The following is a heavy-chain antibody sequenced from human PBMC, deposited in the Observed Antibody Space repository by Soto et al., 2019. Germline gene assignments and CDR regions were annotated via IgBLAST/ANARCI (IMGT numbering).Heavy chain of an antibody. CDR1: GFTFSSYA. J-gene: IGHJ4*02. CDR2: ISGSGGST. CDR3: AKDWTGSPPFDY. V-gene: IGHV3-23*01. Sequence: GALRLSCAASGFTFSSYAMSWVRQAPGKGLEWVSAISGSGGSTYYADSVKGRFTISRDNSKNTLYLQMNSLRAEDTAVYYCAKDWTGSPPFDYWGQGTLVTVSS. D-gene: IGHD1-26*01.